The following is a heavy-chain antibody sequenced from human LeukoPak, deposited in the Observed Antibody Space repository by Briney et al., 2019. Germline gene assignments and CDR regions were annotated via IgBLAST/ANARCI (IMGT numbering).Heavy chain of an antibody. CDR2: IYYSGST. V-gene: IGHV4-39*02. CDR3: ARDGQQLVLGY. CDR1: GGSISNSSYY. Sequence: SETLPLTCTVSGGSISNSSYYWGWIRQPPGKGLEWIGSIYYSGSTYYNPSLKSRVTISVDTSKNQFSLKLSSVTAADTAVYYCARDGQQLVLGYWGQGTLVTVSS. D-gene: IGHD6-13*01. J-gene: IGHJ4*02.